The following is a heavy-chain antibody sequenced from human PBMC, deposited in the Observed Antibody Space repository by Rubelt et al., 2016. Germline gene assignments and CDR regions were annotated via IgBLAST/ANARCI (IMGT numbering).Heavy chain of an antibody. V-gene: IGHV4-59*01. CDR1: GGSISSYY. J-gene: IGHJ4*02. CDR3: AGVSDYYDSSGTNRGWYFDF. CDR2: IYYSGTT. D-gene: IGHD3-22*01. Sequence: QVQLQESGPGLVKPSETLSLTCTVSGGSISSYYWSWIRQPPGKGLEWIGYIYYSGTTNYNPSLKSRVSISVGTSKNQCSLVMGSVTVRDRAVCYCAGVSDYYDSSGTNRGWYFDFCGQGVLVTV.